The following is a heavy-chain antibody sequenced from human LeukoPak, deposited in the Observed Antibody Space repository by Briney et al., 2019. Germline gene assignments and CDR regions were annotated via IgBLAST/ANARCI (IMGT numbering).Heavy chain of an antibody. CDR3: AKGSGWLADS. V-gene: IGHV3-30*02. CDR2: LRYDGSNK. Sequence: GGSLRLSCAASGFTVSSCGMHWVRQAPGKGLEWVALLRYDGSNKYYAASVRGRFTISRDDSKNTLYLQMKSLRPEDTAVYYCAKGSGWLADSWGQGTLVTVSS. CDR1: GFTVSSCG. J-gene: IGHJ4*02. D-gene: IGHD6-13*01.